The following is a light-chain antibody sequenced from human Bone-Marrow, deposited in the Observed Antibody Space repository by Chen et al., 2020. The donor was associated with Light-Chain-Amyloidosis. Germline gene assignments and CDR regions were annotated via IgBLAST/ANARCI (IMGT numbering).Light chain of an antibody. CDR3: SSYTITNTLV. CDR2: EVT. Sequence: QSALTQPASVSGSPGQSITISCTGTSSDVGGDNHVSWYQQHPDKAPKLMIYEVTNRPSWVPVRFSSSESDNTASLTISGLQTEDEADYFCSSYTITNTLVFGSGTRVTVL. J-gene: IGLJ1*01. V-gene: IGLV2-14*01. CDR1: SSDVGGDNH.